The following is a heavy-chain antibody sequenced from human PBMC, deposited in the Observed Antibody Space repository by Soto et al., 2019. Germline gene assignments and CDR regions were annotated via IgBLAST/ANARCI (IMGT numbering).Heavy chain of an antibody. V-gene: IGHV1-69*12. CDR3: ARATKDSSGYVGDY. CDR2: IIPIFGTA. Sequence: QVQLVQSGAEVKKPGSSVKVSYKASGGTFSSYAISWVRQAPGQGLEWMGGIIPIFGTANYAQKFQGRVTITADASTSTAYMELSSLRSEDTAVYYCARATKDSSGYVGDYWGQGTLVTVSS. D-gene: IGHD3-22*01. J-gene: IGHJ4*02. CDR1: GGTFSSYA.